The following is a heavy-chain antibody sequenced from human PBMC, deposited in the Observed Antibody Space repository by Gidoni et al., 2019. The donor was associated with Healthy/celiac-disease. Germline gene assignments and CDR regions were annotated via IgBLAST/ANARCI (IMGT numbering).Heavy chain of an antibody. CDR1: GYTFTGYY. Sequence: QVQLVQSGAEVKKPGASVTVSCKASGYTFTGYYMHRVRQAPGQGLEWMGWINPNRGGTNYAQKLQGRVTMTRDTSISTAYMELSRLRSDDTAVYYCARAYYDFWSGYPTVDAFDIWGQGTMVTVSS. V-gene: IGHV1-2*02. CDR2: INPNRGGT. D-gene: IGHD3-3*01. CDR3: ARAYYDFWSGYPTVDAFDI. J-gene: IGHJ3*02.